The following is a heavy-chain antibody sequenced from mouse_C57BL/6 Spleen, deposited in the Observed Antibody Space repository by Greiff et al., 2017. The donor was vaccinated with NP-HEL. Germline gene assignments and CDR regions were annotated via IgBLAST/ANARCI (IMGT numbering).Heavy chain of an antibody. J-gene: IGHJ3*01. CDR2: IDPSDSYT. Sequence: QVQLQQPGAELVMPGASVKLSCKASGYTFTSYWMHWVKQRPGQGLEWIGEIDPSDSYTNYNQKFKGKSTLTVDKYSSTAYRQLSSLTSEDSAVYYCARSEYGSSTRFAYWGQGTLVTVSA. D-gene: IGHD1-1*01. V-gene: IGHV1-69*01. CDR1: GYTFTSYW. CDR3: ARSEYGSSTRFAY.